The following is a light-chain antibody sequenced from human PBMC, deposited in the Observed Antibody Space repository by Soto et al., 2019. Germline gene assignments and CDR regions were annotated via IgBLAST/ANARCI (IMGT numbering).Light chain of an antibody. CDR1: QSINSW. J-gene: IGKJ4*01. CDR3: QQYHRSPVT. Sequence: DIQMTQSPSTLSAFVGDRVTITCRASQSINSWLAWYQQKPGKAPKLLIYKASNLESGAPSRFSGSGSGTEFTLTISSLQPDDFATYYGQQYHRSPVTFGGGTKVEIK. V-gene: IGKV1-5*03. CDR2: KAS.